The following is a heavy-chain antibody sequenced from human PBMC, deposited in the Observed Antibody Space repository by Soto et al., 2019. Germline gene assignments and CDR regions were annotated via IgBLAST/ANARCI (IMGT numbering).Heavy chain of an antibody. CDR3: ARSRMATIPVFDY. D-gene: IGHD5-12*01. V-gene: IGHV4-59*01. Sequence: SETLSLTCTVSGGSISSYYWSWIRQPPGKGLEWIGYIYYSGSTNYNPSLKSRVTISVDTSKNQFSLKLSSVTAADTAVYYCARSRMATIPVFDYWGQGTLVTV. J-gene: IGHJ4*02. CDR1: GGSISSYY. CDR2: IYYSGST.